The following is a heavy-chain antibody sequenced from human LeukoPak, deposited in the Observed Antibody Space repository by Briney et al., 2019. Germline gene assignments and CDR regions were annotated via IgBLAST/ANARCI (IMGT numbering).Heavy chain of an antibody. J-gene: IGHJ3*02. Sequence: GGSLRLSCAPSGFTFRSYWMHWVRQAPGKGLVWVSRINSDGSSTSYADSVKGRFTISRDSAKNTLYLQMNSLRAEDTAVYYCAGGVFSAFDIWGQGTMVTVSS. CDR3: AGGVFSAFDI. V-gene: IGHV3-74*01. CDR2: INSDGSST. CDR1: GFTFRSYW. D-gene: IGHD6-13*01.